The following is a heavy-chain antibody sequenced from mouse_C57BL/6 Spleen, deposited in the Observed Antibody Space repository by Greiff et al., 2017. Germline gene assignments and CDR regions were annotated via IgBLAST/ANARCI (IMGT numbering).Heavy chain of an antibody. CDR1: GFNIKNTY. V-gene: IGHV14-3*01. J-gene: IGHJ4*01. CDR2: IDPATGNT. Sequence: EVQLQQSVAELVGPGASVKLSCTASGFNIKNTYMHWVKQRPEKGLEWIGRIDPATGNTKYAPKFQGKATITADTTSNTAYLQLSSLTSADTAIYYYARDRYYYGSIYETDAMDYWGQGATVTVSS. D-gene: IGHD1-1*01. CDR3: ARDRYYYGSIYETDAMDY.